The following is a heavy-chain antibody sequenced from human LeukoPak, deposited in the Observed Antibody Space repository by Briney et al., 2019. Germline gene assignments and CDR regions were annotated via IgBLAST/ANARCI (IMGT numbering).Heavy chain of an antibody. CDR3: ATGAIRYFDWKDAFDI. Sequence: ASVKVSRKASGYTFTSYGISWVRQAPGQGLEWMGWISAYNGNTNYAQKLHGRVTMTTDTSTSTANMELRGLRSDDTAVYYCATGAIRYFDWKDAFDIWGQGTMVTVSS. V-gene: IGHV1-18*04. CDR2: ISAYNGNT. J-gene: IGHJ3*02. D-gene: IGHD3-9*01. CDR1: GYTFTSYG.